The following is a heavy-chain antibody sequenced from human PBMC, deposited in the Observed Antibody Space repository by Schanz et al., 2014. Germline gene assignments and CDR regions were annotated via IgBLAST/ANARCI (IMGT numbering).Heavy chain of an antibody. Sequence: QAQLVQSGAEVKRSGASVKISCKASRYDFRDYYVQWVRQAPGYGLDWVGRMNPKNGATIYAQKFQGRVSMTRDMFTSTAYMEVRSLRHDDTALYYCARVLYFGPGIAYYGVDVWGQGTAVSVS. V-gene: IGHV1-2*06. J-gene: IGHJ6*02. CDR2: MNPKNGAT. CDR3: ARVLYFGPGIAYYGVDV. D-gene: IGHD3-10*01. CDR1: RYDFRDYY.